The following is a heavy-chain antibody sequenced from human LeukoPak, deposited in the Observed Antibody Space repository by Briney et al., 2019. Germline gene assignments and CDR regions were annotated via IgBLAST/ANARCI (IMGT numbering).Heavy chain of an antibody. D-gene: IGHD3-22*01. CDR2: INPSGGST. CDR3: AKGPSTYYYDSSGYYYDY. Sequence: ASVKVSCKASGYSFTSYFIHWVRQAPGQGLEWMGLINPSGGSTVYAQEFQGRVTMTRDTSSSTVYMELSSLSSDDTAVYFCAKGPSTYYYDSSGYYYDYWGQGTLVTVSS. V-gene: IGHV1-46*01. CDR1: GYSFTSYF. J-gene: IGHJ4*02.